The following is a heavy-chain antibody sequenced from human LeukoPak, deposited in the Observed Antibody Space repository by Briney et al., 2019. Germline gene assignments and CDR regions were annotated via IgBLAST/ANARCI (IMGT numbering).Heavy chain of an antibody. CDR3: ARISRGLRGWFDP. Sequence: PGGSLRLSCAASGFTFSNYAMSWVRQAPGKGLEWVANIKQDGSEKYYVDSVKGRFTISRDNAKNSLYLQMNSLRAEDTAVYYCARISRGLRGWFDPWGQGTLVTVSS. V-gene: IGHV3-7*01. CDR2: IKQDGSEK. CDR1: GFTFSNYA. J-gene: IGHJ5*02. D-gene: IGHD3-3*01.